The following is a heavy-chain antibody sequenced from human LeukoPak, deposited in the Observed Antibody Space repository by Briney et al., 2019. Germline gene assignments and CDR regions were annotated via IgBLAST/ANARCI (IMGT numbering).Heavy chain of an antibody. J-gene: IGHJ4*02. CDR2: INHSGST. Sequence: SETLSLTCAVYGGSFSGYYWSWIRQPPGKGLEWIGEINHSGSTNYNPSLKSRVTISVDTSKSQFSLKLSSVTAADTAVYYCARLEYDILTGYYIRDYWGQGTLVTVSS. CDR3: ARLEYDILTGYYIRDY. D-gene: IGHD3-9*01. V-gene: IGHV4-34*01. CDR1: GGSFSGYY.